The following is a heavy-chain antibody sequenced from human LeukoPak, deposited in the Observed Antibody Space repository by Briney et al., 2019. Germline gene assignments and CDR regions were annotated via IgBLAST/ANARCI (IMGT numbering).Heavy chain of an antibody. CDR3: ARGGYYGSGNDFRFDP. D-gene: IGHD3-10*01. J-gene: IGHJ5*02. CDR2: IYYSGST. V-gene: IGHV4-39*07. CDR1: GGSIISSSFW. Sequence: SETLSLTCTVSGGSIISSSFWWGWIRQPPGKGLEWIGSIYYSGSTYYKPSLKSRVTISVDTSKNQFSLKLSSVTAADTAVYYCARGGYYGSGNDFRFDPWGQGTLVTVSS.